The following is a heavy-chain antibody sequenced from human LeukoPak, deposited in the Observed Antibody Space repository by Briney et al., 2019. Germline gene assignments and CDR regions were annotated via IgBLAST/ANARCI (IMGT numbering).Heavy chain of an antibody. D-gene: IGHD3-10*01. Sequence: SETLSLTCAVYGGSFRGFYWSWIRQSPGKGLEWIGEINHSGSTNYNPSLKSRVTISVDTSKNQFSLKLSSVTAADTAVYYCARDSYGSGRNAFDIWGQGTVVTVSS. CDR2: INHSGST. V-gene: IGHV4-34*01. J-gene: IGHJ3*02. CDR1: GGSFRGFY. CDR3: ARDSYGSGRNAFDI.